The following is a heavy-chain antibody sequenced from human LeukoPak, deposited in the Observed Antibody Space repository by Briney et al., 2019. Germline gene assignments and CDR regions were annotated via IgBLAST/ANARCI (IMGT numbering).Heavy chain of an antibody. CDR3: ATLTSGYGMDV. CDR1: GFTFSSYS. CDR2: ISSSSSYI. J-gene: IGHJ6*02. Sequence: GGSLRLSCAASGFTFSSYSMNWVRQAPGKGLEWVSSISSSSSYIYYADSVKGRFTISRDTAKNSLYLQMNSLRAEDTAVYYCATLTSGYGMDVWGQGTTVTVSS. V-gene: IGHV3-21*01. D-gene: IGHD3-10*01.